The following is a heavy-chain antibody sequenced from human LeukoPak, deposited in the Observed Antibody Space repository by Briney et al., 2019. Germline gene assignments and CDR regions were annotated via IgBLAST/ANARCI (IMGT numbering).Heavy chain of an antibody. CDR2: IYSSGST. D-gene: IGHD6-19*01. CDR3: ERAGGGWSFDY. Sequence: SETLSLTCTVSGGSISSYYWSWIRQPPGKGLEWIGYIYSSGSTNYNPSLKSRVTMSVDTSKNQLSLKLTSVTAADTAVYYSERAGGGWSFDYLGQGTLVTVSS. V-gene: IGHV4-59*01. J-gene: IGHJ4*02. CDR1: GGSISSYY.